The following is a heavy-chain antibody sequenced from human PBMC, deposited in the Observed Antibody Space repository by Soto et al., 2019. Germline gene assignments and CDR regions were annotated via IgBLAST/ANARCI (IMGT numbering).Heavy chain of an antibody. D-gene: IGHD3-22*01. CDR2: ISSSSSTI. CDR3: ARSGWYYYDSCCYYSLY. Sequence: GGSLRLSCAASGFTFSSYSMNWVRQAPGKGLEWVSYISSSSSTIYYADSVKGRFTISRDNAKNSLYLQMNSLRDEDTAVYYCARSGWYYYDSCCYYSLYWGQGTLVTVSS. CDR1: GFTFSSYS. J-gene: IGHJ4*02. V-gene: IGHV3-48*02.